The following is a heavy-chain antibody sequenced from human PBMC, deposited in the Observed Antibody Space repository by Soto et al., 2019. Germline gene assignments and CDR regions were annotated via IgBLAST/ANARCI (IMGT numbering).Heavy chain of an antibody. J-gene: IGHJ6*02. CDR1: GFTFSSYA. Sequence: GGSLRLSCAASGFTFSSYAMHWVRQAPGKGLEWVAVISYDGSNKYYADSVKGRFTISRDNSKNTLYLQMNSLRAEDTAVYYCARWALYGMDVWGQGTTVTVSS. CDR3: ARWALYGMDV. CDR2: ISYDGSNK. V-gene: IGHV3-30-3*01.